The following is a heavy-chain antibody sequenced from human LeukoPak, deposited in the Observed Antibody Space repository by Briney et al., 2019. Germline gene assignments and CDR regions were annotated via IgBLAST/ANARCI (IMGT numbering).Heavy chain of an antibody. CDR3: AAGYSSGWFAEYFHS. D-gene: IGHD6-19*01. J-gene: IGHJ1*01. V-gene: IGHV1-69*05. Sequence: GSSVKVSCKASGGTFSSYAISWVRQAPGQGLEWMGGIIPIFGTANYAQKFQGRVTITTDESTSTAYMELSSLRSEDTAVYFCAAGYSSGWFAEYFHSWGQGTLVTVSS. CDR2: IIPIFGTA. CDR1: GGTFSSYA.